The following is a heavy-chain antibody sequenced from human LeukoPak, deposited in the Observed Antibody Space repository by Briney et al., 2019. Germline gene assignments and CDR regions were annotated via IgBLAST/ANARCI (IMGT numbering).Heavy chain of an antibody. Sequence: ASVKVSCKASGYTFTVYYIHWVRHAPGQGLGWMGWINPNSGGTNSAQKFPGRVTLTRDTSISTAYLELSSLRSDDTAVYYCARDLGSGWIIVDYWGQGTLVTVSS. CDR2: INPNSGGT. J-gene: IGHJ4*02. V-gene: IGHV1-2*02. CDR1: GYTFTVYY. D-gene: IGHD6-19*01. CDR3: ARDLGSGWIIVDY.